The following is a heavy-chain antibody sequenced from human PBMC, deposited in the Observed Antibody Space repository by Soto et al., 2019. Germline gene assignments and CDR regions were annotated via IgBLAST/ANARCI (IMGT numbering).Heavy chain of an antibody. Sequence: PSQTLSLTCAISGDSVSSNSAAWNWIRQSPSRGLEWLGRTYYRSKWYNDYAVSVKSRITINPDTSKNQFSLQLNSVNPEDTAVYYGERDNLAGIPDPFDPWGQGTLVTVSS. CDR2: TYYRSKWYN. CDR3: ERDNLAGIPDPFDP. J-gene: IGHJ5*01. V-gene: IGHV6-1*01. CDR1: GDSVSSNSAA. D-gene: IGHD2-2*01.